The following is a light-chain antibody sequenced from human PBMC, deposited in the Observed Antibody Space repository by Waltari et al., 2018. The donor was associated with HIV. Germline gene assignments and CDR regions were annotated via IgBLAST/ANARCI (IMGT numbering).Light chain of an antibody. J-gene: IGKJ1*01. V-gene: IGKV3-20*01. CDR3: QQYASSPRT. CDR1: QSVSNTY. Sequence: EIVLTQSPGIMSLSPGERATLSCRASQSVSNTYLAWYQQRPGQAPRLLIYGASSRATGIPDRFSGSASGADFTLTISRLEPEDFAVYYCQQYASSPRTFGQGTKVEIK. CDR2: GAS.